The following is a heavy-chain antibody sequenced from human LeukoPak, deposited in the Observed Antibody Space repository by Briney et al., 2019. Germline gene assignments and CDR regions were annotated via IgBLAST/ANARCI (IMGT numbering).Heavy chain of an antibody. J-gene: IGHJ5*02. D-gene: IGHD5-12*01. CDR2: ISYDGSNK. V-gene: IGHV3-30*03. CDR1: GFTFSSYG. CDR3: ARAAEVDIALFDP. Sequence: GGSLRLSCAASGFTFSSYGMHWVRQAPGKGLEWVAVISYDGSNKYYADSVKGRFTISRDNSKNSLYLQMNSLRDEDTAVYYCARAAEVDIALFDPWGQGTLVTVSS.